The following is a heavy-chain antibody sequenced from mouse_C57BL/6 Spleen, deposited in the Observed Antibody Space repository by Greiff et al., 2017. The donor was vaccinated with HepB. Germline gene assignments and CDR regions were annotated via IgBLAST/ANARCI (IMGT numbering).Heavy chain of an antibody. V-gene: IGHV1-82*01. CDR3: ARKVGDYAMDY. J-gene: IGHJ4*01. CDR2: IYPGDGDT. D-gene: IGHD1-1*02. CDR1: GYAFSSSW. Sequence: QVQLKESGPELVKPGASVKISCKASGYAFSSSWMNWVKQRPGKGLEWIGRIYPGDGDTNYNGKFKGKATLTADKSSSTAYMQLSSLTSEDSAVYFCARKVGDYAMDYWGQGTSVTVSS.